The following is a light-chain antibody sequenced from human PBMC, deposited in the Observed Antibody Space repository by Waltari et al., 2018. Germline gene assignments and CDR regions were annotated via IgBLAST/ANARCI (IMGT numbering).Light chain of an antibody. CDR1: QSVLYSSNNKSY. CDR2: WAS. V-gene: IGKV4-1*01. CDR3: QQYYSTPQT. J-gene: IGKJ1*01. Sequence: DIVMTQSPDSLAVSLGERATINCKSSQSVLYSSNNKSYLTWYQQKPGHPPKLLIYWASTRESGVPDRFSGSGSGTDFTLTISSLQAEDVAVYYCQQYYSTPQTFGQGTKVEIK.